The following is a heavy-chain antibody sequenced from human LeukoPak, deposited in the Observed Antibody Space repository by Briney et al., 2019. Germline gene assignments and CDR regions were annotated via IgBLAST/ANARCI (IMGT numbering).Heavy chain of an antibody. Sequence: SETLSLTCTVSGGSISSYYWSWIRQPPGKGLEWIGYIYYSGSTNYNPSLKSRVTMSVDTSKNQFSLQLNSVTPEDTAVYYCARDRTGGPLFDCWGQGTLVTVSS. V-gene: IGHV4-59*12. CDR2: IYYSGST. CDR3: ARDRTGGPLFDC. D-gene: IGHD4-23*01. J-gene: IGHJ4*02. CDR1: GGSISSYY.